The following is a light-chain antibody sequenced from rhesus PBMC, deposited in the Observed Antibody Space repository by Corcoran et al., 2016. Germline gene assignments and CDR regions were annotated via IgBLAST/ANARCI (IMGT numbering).Light chain of an antibody. CDR2: KAS. J-gene: IGKJ3*01. V-gene: IGKV1-74*01. CDR3: QHSYGTPFT. CDR1: ENVNNY. Sequence: DIQMTQSPSSLSASVGDRVTITCRASENVNNYLHWYQQKQGKAPKLRIYKASTLQSGVPARFSGSGSGTDFTLTINSLQPEDFATYYCQHSYGTPFTFGPGTKLDIK.